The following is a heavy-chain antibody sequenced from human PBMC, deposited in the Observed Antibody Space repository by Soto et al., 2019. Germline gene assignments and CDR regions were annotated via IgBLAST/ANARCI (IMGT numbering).Heavy chain of an antibody. CDR2: MNPNSGNT. J-gene: IGHJ5*02. CDR3: ARGRSSWFGTWLDP. D-gene: IGHD6-13*01. V-gene: IGHV1-8*01. Sequence: ASVKVSCKASGYTFTSYDINWVRQATGQGLEWMGWMNPNSGNTGYAQKFQGRVTMTRNTSISTAYMELSSLRSEDTAVYYCARGRSSWFGTWLDPWGQGTLVTGSS. CDR1: GYTFTSYD.